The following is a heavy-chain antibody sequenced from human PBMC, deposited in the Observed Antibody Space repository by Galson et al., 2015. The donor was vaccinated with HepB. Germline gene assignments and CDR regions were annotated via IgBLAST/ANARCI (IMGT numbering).Heavy chain of an antibody. CDR2: IKQDGSEK. Sequence: SLRLSCAASGFTFSSYWMSWVRQAPGKGLEWVANIKQDGSEKYYVDSVKGRFTISRDNAKNSLYLQMNSLRAEDTAVYYCARDLSGWYGGAFDIWGQGTMVTVSS. V-gene: IGHV3-7*03. J-gene: IGHJ3*02. CDR1: GFTFSSYW. CDR3: ARDLSGWYGGAFDI. D-gene: IGHD6-19*01.